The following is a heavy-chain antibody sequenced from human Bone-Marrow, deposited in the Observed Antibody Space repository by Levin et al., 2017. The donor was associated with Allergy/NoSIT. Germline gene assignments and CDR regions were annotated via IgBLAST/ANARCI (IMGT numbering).Heavy chain of an antibody. J-gene: IGHJ3*02. CDR1: GGFVNNYY. V-gene: IGHV4-59*02. CDR2: IYYNGDT. Sequence: ASETLSLTCTVSGGFVNNYYWSWLRQPPGKPLQWIGYIYYNGDTKYNPSLESRVTISVDTSNNQFSLKLNSVTAADTAVYFCARDVYDSSDYYQGTFDIWGHGTRVIVSS. CDR3: ARDVYDSSDYYQGTFDI. D-gene: IGHD3-22*01.